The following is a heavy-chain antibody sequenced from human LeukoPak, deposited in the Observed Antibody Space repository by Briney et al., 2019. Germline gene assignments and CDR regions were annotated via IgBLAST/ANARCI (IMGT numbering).Heavy chain of an antibody. CDR2: ISSSSSYI. V-gene: IGHV3-21*01. D-gene: IGHD2-15*01. Sequence: GGSLRLSCAASGFTFSSYSMNWVRQAPGKGLEWVSSISSSSSYIYYADSVKGRFTISRDNAKNSLYLQMNSLRAEDTAVYYSASRYCSGGSCYFGWGAGFAPWGQGTLVTVSS. CDR3: ASRYCSGGSCYFGWGAGFAP. J-gene: IGHJ5*02. CDR1: GFTFSSYS.